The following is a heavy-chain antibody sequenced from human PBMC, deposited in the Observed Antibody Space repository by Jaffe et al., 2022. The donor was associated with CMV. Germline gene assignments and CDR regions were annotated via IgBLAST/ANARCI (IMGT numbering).Heavy chain of an antibody. J-gene: IGHJ4*02. D-gene: IGHD6-19*01. CDR2: IWYDGSNK. Sequence: QVQLVESGGGVVQPGRSLRLSCAASGFTFSSYGMHWVRQAPGKGLEWVAVIWYDGSNKYYADSVKGRFTISRDNSKNTLYLQMNSLRAEDTAVYYCARGPLIAVAGTMEVFVYWGQGTLVTVSS. CDR1: GFTFSSYG. CDR3: ARGPLIAVAGTMEVFVY. V-gene: IGHV3-33*01.